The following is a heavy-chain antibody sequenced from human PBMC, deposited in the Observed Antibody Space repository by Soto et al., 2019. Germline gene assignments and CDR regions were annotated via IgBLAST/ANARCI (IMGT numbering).Heavy chain of an antibody. Sequence: PSETLSLTCTVSGGSISSGGYYWSWIRQPPGKGLEWIGYIYYSGSTNYNPSLKSRVTISVDTSKNQFSLKLTSVTAADTAVYYCARDNGYSYGYNLDHWGQGTLVTVSS. CDR1: GGSISSGGYY. CDR2: IYYSGST. CDR3: ARDNGYSYGYNLDH. J-gene: IGHJ4*02. V-gene: IGHV4-61*08. D-gene: IGHD5-18*01.